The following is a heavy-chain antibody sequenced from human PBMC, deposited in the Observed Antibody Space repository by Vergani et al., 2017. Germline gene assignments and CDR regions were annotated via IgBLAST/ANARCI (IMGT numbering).Heavy chain of an antibody. V-gene: IGHV1-2*02. CDR3: ARDYSSGWSMHDAFDI. CDR1: GYTFTGYY. J-gene: IGHJ3*02. D-gene: IGHD6-19*01. CDR2: INPNSGGT. Sequence: QVQLVQSGAEVKKPGASVKVSCKASGYTFTGYYMHWVRQAPGQGLEWMGWINPNSGGTNYAQKFQGRVTMTMDTSISTADMELSRLRSDDTAVYYCARDYSSGWSMHDAFDIWGQGTMVTVSS.